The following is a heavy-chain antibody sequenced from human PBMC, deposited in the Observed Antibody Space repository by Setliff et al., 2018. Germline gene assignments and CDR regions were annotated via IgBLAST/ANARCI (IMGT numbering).Heavy chain of an antibody. D-gene: IGHD3-9*01. Sequence: ASVKVSCKTSGYSFTVFGISWVRQAPGQGLEWMGWISPYYGSTDYAQKFQGRVTMTTDTSTSTAYMELTRLTTDDTALYYCVRQDILTSYYMFDYWGQGTLVTVSS. CDR3: VRQDILTSYYMFDY. J-gene: IGHJ4*02. CDR1: GYSFTVFG. CDR2: ISPYYGST. V-gene: IGHV1-18*01.